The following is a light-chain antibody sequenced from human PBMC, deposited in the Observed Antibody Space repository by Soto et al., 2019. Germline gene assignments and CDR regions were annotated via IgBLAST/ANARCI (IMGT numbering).Light chain of an antibody. CDR1: QGISSW. J-gene: IGKJ4*01. CDR2: GAS. V-gene: IGKV1-12*01. Sequence: DIQMTQSPSSVSASVGDRVTITCRASQGISSWLAWYQQKPGKAPKLLIYGASSLQSGIPPRFSGSGSGTECSLIISSLQPEDFATYYCQQANSSPLTFGGGTKVEIK. CDR3: QQANSSPLT.